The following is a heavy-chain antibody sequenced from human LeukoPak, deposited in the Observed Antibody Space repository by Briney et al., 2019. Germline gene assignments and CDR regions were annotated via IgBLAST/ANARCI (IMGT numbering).Heavy chain of an antibody. CDR1: GFTFDDYA. Sequence: GGSLRLSCVASGFTFDDYAMHWVRQTPGKGLEWVSGISWSSGSIGYADSVKGRFTISRDNAKNSLYLQMNSLRVEDMALYYCARDSGSYYFVYWGQGTLVTVSS. D-gene: IGHD1-26*01. V-gene: IGHV3-9*03. CDR3: ARDSGSYYFVY. J-gene: IGHJ4*02. CDR2: ISWSSGSI.